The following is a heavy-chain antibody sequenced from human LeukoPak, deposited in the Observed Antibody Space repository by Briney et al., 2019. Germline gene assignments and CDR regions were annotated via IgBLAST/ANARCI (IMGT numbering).Heavy chain of an antibody. CDR3: ARHEGYSYAFAY. Sequence: SETLSLTCTVPGGSISSYYWSWIRQPPGKGLEWIGYIYYSGSTNYNPSLKSRVTISADTSKNQFSLKLSSVTAADTAVYFCARHEGYSYAFAYWGQGTLVTVSS. CDR1: GGSISSYY. CDR2: IYYSGST. V-gene: IGHV4-59*08. D-gene: IGHD5-18*01. J-gene: IGHJ4*02.